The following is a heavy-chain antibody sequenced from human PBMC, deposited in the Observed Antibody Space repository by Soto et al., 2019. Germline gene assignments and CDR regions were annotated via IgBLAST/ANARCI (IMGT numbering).Heavy chain of an antibody. V-gene: IGHV1-69*01. CDR1: GGTFSSYA. CDR2: IIHIFGTA. Sequence: QVQLVQSGAEVKKPGSSVKVSCKASGGTFSSYAISWVRQAPGQGLEWMGGIIHIFGTANYAQKFQGRVTITADESTSTAYMELSSLRSEDTAVYYCARRGEGATVTTLLGYFDYWGQGTLVTVSS. D-gene: IGHD4-4*01. CDR3: ARRGEGATVTTLLGYFDY. J-gene: IGHJ4*02.